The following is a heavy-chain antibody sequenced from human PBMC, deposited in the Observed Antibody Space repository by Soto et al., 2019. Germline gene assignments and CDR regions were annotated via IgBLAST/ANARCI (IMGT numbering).Heavy chain of an antibody. CDR2: IYYSGST. J-gene: IGHJ6*03. CDR1: GGSISSYY. V-gene: IGHV4-59*08. Sequence: SETLSLTCTVSGGSISSYYWSWIRQPPGKGLEWIGYIYYSGSTNYNPSLKSRVTISVDTSKNQFSLKLSSVTAADTAVYYCARAGPLEWLSRGLTTSYYYYYMDVWGKGTTVTVSS. D-gene: IGHD3-3*01. CDR3: ARAGPLEWLSRGLTTSYYYYYMDV.